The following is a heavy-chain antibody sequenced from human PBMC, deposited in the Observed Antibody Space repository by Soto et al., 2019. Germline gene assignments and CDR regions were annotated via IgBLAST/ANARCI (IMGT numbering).Heavy chain of an antibody. CDR2: IKTRTDGGTT. D-gene: IGHD5-18*01. Sequence: GKGLEWVGRIKTRTDGGTTDYAAPVKGRFTISRDDSKNTLFLQMNSLKTEDTAVYYCTTGTAVAIYNFDYWGQGTLVTVSS. CDR3: TTGTAVAIYNFDY. V-gene: IGHV3-15*01. J-gene: IGHJ4*02.